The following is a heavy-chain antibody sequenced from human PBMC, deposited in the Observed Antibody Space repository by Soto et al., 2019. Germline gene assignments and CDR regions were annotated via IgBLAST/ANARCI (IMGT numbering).Heavy chain of an antibody. Sequence: SQILSRRWSVAGASITYGGCSRSWIRQPPGNGLEWIVYISHLENTFYNPSFQSRLTLSIDRSKNQFSLKLASMTAADTAVYYCAKGGGYDPFDYWGQGTLVTVSS. D-gene: IGHD5-12*01. V-gene: IGHV4-30-2*01. CDR2: ISHLENT. CDR1: GASITYGGCS. J-gene: IGHJ4*02. CDR3: AKGGGYDPFDY.